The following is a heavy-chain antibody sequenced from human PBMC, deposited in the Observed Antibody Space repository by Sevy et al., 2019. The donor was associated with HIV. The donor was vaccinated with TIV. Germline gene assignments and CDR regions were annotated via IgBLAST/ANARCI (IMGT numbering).Heavy chain of an antibody. CDR1: GGSFSGYY. D-gene: IGHD5-12*01. J-gene: IGHJ6*02. CDR3: ARSGYDYPLGYYYYYGMDV. CDR2: INHSGST. Sequence: SETLSLTCAVYGGSFSGYYWSWIRQPPGKGLEWIGVINHSGSTNYNPSLKSRVTISVDTSKNQFSLKLSSVTAADTAVYYCARSGYDYPLGYYYYYGMDVWGQGTTVTVSS. V-gene: IGHV4-34*01.